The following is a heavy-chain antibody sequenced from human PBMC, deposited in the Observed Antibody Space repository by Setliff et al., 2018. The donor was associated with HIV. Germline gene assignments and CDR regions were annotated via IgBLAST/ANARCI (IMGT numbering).Heavy chain of an antibody. CDR1: GYTFINYD. CDR2: MNPNSGNT. CDR3: AKDSRRGDAYNVGVFDF. J-gene: IGHJ3*01. V-gene: IGHV1-8*01. D-gene: IGHD3-10*01. Sequence: ASVKVSCKASGYTFINYDINWVRQATGQGLGWMRWMNPNSGNTGYSQKFQGRVTMTRNTSTSTAYMELSSLTSEDTAVYYCAKDSRRGDAYNVGVFDFWGQGTMVTVSS.